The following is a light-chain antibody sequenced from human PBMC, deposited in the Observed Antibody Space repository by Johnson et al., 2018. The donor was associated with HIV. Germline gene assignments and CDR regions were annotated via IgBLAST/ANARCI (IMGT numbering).Light chain of an antibody. CDR3: GTWDSSPSAAPYF. CDR1: SSNIGNNY. V-gene: IGLV1-51*02. J-gene: IGLJ1*01. CDR2: ENN. Sequence: QSVLTQPPSVSAAPGQKVTISCSGSSSNIGNNYVSWYQQLPGTAPKLLIYENNKRPSGIPDRFSGSKSGTSATLGITGLQTGDEADYYCGTWDSSPSAAPYFVGTGTKVTVL.